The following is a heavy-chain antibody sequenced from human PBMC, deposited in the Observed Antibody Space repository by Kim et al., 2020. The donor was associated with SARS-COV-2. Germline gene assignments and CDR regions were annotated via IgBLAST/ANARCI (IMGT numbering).Heavy chain of an antibody. CDR2: INPSGGST. D-gene: IGHD3-22*01. J-gene: IGHJ6*02. V-gene: IGHV1-46*01. CDR3: ARGVKPADYYYGMDV. Sequence: ASVKVSCKASGYTFTSYYMHWVRQAPGQGLEWMGIINPSGGSTSYAQKFQGRVTMTRDTSTSTVYMELSSLRSEDTAVYYCARGVKPADYYYGMDVWGQGTTVTVSS. CDR1: GYTFTSYY.